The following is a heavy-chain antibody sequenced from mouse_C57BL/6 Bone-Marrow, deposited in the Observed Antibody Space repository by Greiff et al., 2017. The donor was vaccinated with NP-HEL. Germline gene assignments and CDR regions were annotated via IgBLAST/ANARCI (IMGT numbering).Heavy chain of an antibody. V-gene: IGHV3-6*01. D-gene: IGHD1-1*01. Sequence: VQLKQSGPGLVKPSQSLSLTCSVTGYSITSGYYWNWIRQFPGNKLEWMGYISYDGSNNYNPSLKNRISITRDTSKNQFFLKLNSVTTEDTATYYCARERGYYGSSYLYYFDYWGQGTTLTVSS. CDR1: GYSITSGYY. CDR2: ISYDGSN. J-gene: IGHJ2*01. CDR3: ARERGYYGSSYLYYFDY.